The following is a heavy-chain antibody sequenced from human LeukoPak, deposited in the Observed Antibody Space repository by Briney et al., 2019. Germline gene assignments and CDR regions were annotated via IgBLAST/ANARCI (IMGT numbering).Heavy chain of an antibody. D-gene: IGHD2-21*02. V-gene: IGHV3-9*01. Sequence: GGSLRLSCAASGFTFDDYAMHWVRQAPGKGLEWVSGISWNSGSIGYADSVKGRFTISRDNAKNSLYLQMNSLRAEDTALYYCAKDGRGEGGGDCCYDYWGQGTLVTVSS. CDR3: AKDGRGEGGGDCCYDY. CDR1: GFTFDDYA. J-gene: IGHJ4*02. CDR2: ISWNSGSI.